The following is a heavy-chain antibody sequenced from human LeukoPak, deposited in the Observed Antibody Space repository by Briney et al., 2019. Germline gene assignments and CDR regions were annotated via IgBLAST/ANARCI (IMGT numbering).Heavy chain of an antibody. CDR3: AKDFRDGYNHPSYYFDS. V-gene: IGHV3-30*18. J-gene: IGHJ4*02. Sequence: PGGSLRLSCAASGLTFSSYGMHWVRQAPGKGLEWVAVMSFDGSNEYYADSVQGRFTVARDNSKNTMYLQMNSLRPEDTAVYYCAKDFRDGYNHPSYYFDSWGQGTLVTVSS. CDR2: MSFDGSNE. CDR1: GLTFSSYG. D-gene: IGHD5-24*01.